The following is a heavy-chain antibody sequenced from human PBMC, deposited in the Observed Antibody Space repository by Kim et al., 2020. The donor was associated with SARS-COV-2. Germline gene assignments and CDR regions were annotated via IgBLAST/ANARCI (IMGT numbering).Heavy chain of an antibody. V-gene: IGHV3-23*01. D-gene: IGHD6-19*01. CDR1: GFTFSSYA. Sequence: GGSLRLSCAASGFTFSSYAMSWVRQAPGKGLEWVSAISGSGGSTYYADSVKGRFTISRDNSKNTLYLQMNSLRAEDTAVYYCAKDRGGQWLGPSFHAFDIWGQGTMVTVSS. J-gene: IGHJ3*02. CDR3: AKDRGGQWLGPSFHAFDI. CDR2: ISGSGGST.